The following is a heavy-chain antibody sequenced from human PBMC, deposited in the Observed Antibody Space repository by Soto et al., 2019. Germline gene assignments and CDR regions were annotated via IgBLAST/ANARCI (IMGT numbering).Heavy chain of an antibody. CDR3: ARRERYYGSPGWFDP. Sequence: SETLSLACTVSGCSISSVTYYWGWIRQPPGKGLEWIGTVYYNENTYYNPSLKSRVTITVDTAKNQFSLNLRSVTAADTAMYFCARRERYYGSPGWFDPWGPGTLVTVSS. CDR2: VYYNENT. CDR1: GCSISSVTYY. V-gene: IGHV4-39*01. D-gene: IGHD3-10*01. J-gene: IGHJ5*02.